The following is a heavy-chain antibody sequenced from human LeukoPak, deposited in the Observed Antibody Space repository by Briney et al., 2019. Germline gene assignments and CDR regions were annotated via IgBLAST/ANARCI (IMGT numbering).Heavy chain of an antibody. J-gene: IGHJ4*02. D-gene: IGHD2-15*01. CDR2: ITWNSGRI. CDR1: GFTFEEHA. CDR3: AKVLLPRAITPLDD. Sequence: GGSLRLSCAASGFTFEEHAMHWVRQAPGKGLEWVSSITWNSGRIAYADSVKGRFTISRDNAKNSLYLQMNSLRVEDTAFYYCAKVLLPRAITPLDDWGQGILVTVSS. V-gene: IGHV3-9*01.